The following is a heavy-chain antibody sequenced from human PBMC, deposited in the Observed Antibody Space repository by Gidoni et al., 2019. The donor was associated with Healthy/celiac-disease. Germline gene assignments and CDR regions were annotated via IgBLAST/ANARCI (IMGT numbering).Heavy chain of an antibody. Sequence: QVQLVESGGGVVQPGRSLRLSCAASGFTVSRYGMHWVRQAPGKGLVWVAVIWYDGSNKYYADSVKGRFTISRDNSKNTLYLQMNSLRAEDTAVYYCARDLVNYYDSSGYDDAFDIWGQGTMVTVSS. J-gene: IGHJ3*02. CDR2: IWYDGSNK. V-gene: IGHV3-33*01. CDR3: ARDLVNYYDSSGYDDAFDI. D-gene: IGHD3-22*01. CDR1: GFTVSRYG.